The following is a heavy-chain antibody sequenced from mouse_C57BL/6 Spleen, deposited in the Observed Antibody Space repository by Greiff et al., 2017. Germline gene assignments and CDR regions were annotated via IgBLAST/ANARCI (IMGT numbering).Heavy chain of an antibody. CDR1: GFSLTSYG. Sequence: VQVVESGPGLVQPSQSLSITCTVSGFSLTSYGVHWVRQSPGKGLEWLGVLWRGGSTDYNAAFMSKLSITKDNSKSQVFFKMNSLQADDTAIYYCANNLYDSSYDGAMDYWGQGTSVTVSS. CDR2: LWRGGST. J-gene: IGHJ4*01. D-gene: IGHD1-1*01. V-gene: IGHV2-5*01. CDR3: ANNLYDSSYDGAMDY.